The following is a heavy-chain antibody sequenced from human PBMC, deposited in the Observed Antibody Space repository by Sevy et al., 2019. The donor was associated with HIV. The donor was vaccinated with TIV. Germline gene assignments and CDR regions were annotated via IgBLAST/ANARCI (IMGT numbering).Heavy chain of an antibody. Sequence: GGSLRLSCAASGFTFSNAWMSWVRQAPGKGLEWVGRIKSKTDGGTTDYAAPVKGRFTISRDDSKNTLYLQMNSLKTEDTAGYYCTTVLGLDCSGGSCYRYYYYYYGMDVWGQGTTVTVSS. J-gene: IGHJ6*02. V-gene: IGHV3-15*01. D-gene: IGHD2-15*01. CDR3: TTVLGLDCSGGSCYRYYYYYYGMDV. CDR2: IKSKTDGGTT. CDR1: GFTFSNAW.